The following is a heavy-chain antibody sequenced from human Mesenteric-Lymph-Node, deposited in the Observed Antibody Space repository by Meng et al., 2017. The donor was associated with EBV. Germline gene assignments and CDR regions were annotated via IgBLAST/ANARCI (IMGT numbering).Heavy chain of an antibody. CDR2: ISPYNDNT. J-gene: IGHJ4*02. CDR3: ARSFAAAAKFDY. CDR1: GYTFTTHG. V-gene: IGHV1-18*01. Sequence: QVNVVQSGAEVKKPGASVKVSCKASGYTFTTHGISWVRQAPGQGLEWMGWISPYNDNTNSAQKFQGRVTMTIDTSTRTAYLELRSLRADDTAMYYCARSFAAAAKFDYWGQGTLVTVSS. D-gene: IGHD6-13*01.